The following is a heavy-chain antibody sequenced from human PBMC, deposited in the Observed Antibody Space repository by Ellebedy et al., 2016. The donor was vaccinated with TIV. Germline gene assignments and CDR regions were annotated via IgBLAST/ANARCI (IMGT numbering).Heavy chain of an antibody. CDR2: VTTGSAYM. CDR3: TRDRDTTFHGY. V-gene: IGHV3-11*05. Sequence: GESLKISCAASGFSFSDYYMNWIRQAPGKGLEWVADVTTGSAYMHYADSVKGRFTFSRDNSKNTLYLQMNSLSDEDTAVYYCTRDRDTTFHGYWGQGTLVTVSS. D-gene: IGHD5-18*01. CDR1: GFSFSDYY. J-gene: IGHJ4*02.